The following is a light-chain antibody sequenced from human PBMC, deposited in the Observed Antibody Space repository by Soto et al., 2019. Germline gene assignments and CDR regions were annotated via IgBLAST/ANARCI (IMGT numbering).Light chain of an antibody. V-gene: IGKV1-33*01. Sequence: DIQMTQSPSSLSASVGDRVTITCQASQDISNYLNRYQQKPGKAPKLLIYDASNFETGGTSRFGVCGSVSDFTFTISGLQPEDIATDYCQHYDNRPINSGQGTRLEIK. CDR2: DAS. CDR1: QDISNY. CDR3: QHYDNRPIN. J-gene: IGKJ5*01.